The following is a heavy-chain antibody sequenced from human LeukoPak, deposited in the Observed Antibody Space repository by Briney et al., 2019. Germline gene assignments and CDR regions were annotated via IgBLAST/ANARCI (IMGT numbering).Heavy chain of an antibody. J-gene: IGHJ4*02. D-gene: IGHD3-22*01. CDR1: GFTFSSYG. CDR2: IWYDGSNK. Sequence: GRSLRLSCAASGFTFSSYGMQWVRQAPGKGLEWVAVIWYDGSNKYYADSVKGRFTISRDNSKNTLYLQMNSLRAEDTAVYYCARDPNYYDSSGYYDYWGQGTLVTVSS. CDR3: ARDPNYYDSSGYYDY. V-gene: IGHV3-33*01.